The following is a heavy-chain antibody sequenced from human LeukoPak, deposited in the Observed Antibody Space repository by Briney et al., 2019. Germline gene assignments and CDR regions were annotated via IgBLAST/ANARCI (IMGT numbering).Heavy chain of an antibody. CDR1: GFTFSSYA. CDR3: AKGTNSGYYYYGMDV. D-gene: IGHD1-26*01. V-gene: IGHV3-23*01. CDR2: ISGSGGST. Sequence: GGSLRLSCAASGFTFSSYAMNWVRQAPGKGLEWVSAISGSGGSTYYADSVKGRFTISRDNSKNTLYLQMNSLRAEDTAVYYCAKGTNSGYYYYGMDVWGQGTTVTVSS. J-gene: IGHJ6*02.